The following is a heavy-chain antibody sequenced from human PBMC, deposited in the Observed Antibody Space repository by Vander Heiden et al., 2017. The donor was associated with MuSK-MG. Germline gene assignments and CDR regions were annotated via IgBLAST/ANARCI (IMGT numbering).Heavy chain of an antibody. Sequence: EVQLVESGGGLVKPGGSLRLSCAASGFTFSSYSMNWVRQAPGKGLEWVSSISSSSSYIYYADSVKCRFTISRDNAKNSLYLQMNSLRAEDTAVYYCATHSSGWYPFDYWGQGTLVTVSS. J-gene: IGHJ4*02. V-gene: IGHV3-21*01. D-gene: IGHD6-19*01. CDR1: GFTFSSYS. CDR3: ATHSSGWYPFDY. CDR2: ISSSSSYI.